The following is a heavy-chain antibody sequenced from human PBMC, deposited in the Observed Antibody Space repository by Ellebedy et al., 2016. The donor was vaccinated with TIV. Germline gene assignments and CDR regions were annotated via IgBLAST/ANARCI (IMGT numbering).Heavy chain of an antibody. V-gene: IGHV4-59*08. CDR1: GGSISSYY. Sequence: MPSETLSLTCTVSGGSISSYYWSWIRQLPGKGLEWIGYISYSGSTHYSASLKSRVTISVDTSKNQFSLKLTSVTAADAAVYFFARHRREPHNVVYFDYWGQGTLVTVSS. J-gene: IGHJ4*02. D-gene: IGHD5-24*01. CDR3: ARHRREPHNVVYFDY. CDR2: ISYSGST.